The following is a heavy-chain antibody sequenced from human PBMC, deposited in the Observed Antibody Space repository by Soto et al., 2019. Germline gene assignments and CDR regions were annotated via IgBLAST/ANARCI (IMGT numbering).Heavy chain of an antibody. CDR3: ARGGRSRGVYFAY. Sequence: QVQLQESGPGLVKPSETLSLTCTVSGGSVSSGSYYWSWIRQPPGKGLEWIGYIYYSGSTNYNPSLTSRVTISVDTSKNQFSLKLSSVTAADTAVYYCARGGRSRGVYFAYWGQGTLVTVSS. V-gene: IGHV4-61*01. J-gene: IGHJ4*02. CDR1: GGSVSSGSYY. CDR2: IYYSGST. D-gene: IGHD2-2*01.